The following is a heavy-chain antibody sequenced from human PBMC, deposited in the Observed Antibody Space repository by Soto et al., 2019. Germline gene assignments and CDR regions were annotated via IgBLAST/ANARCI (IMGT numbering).Heavy chain of an antibody. CDR2: IIPIFGTA. J-gene: IGHJ6*02. V-gene: IGHV1-69*01. Sequence: QVQLVQSGAEVKKPGSSVKVSCKASGGTFSSYAISWVRQAPGPGLEWMGGIIPIFGTANYAQKFQGRVTITADESTSTAYMALSSLRSEDTAVYYCAREPIGRGYDLTNYCYYYGRDVWGQGTTVTVSS. CDR1: GGTFSSYA. CDR3: AREPIGRGYDLTNYCYYYGRDV. D-gene: IGHD5-12*01.